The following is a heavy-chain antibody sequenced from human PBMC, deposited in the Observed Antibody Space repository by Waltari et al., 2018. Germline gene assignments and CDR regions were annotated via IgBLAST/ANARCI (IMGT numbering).Heavy chain of an antibody. V-gene: IGHV1-8*03. J-gene: IGHJ4*02. CDR2: RNPNSGNA. D-gene: IGHD3-22*01. Sequence: QVQLVQSGAEVKKPGASVKVSCKASGYTFTSYDINWVRQATGKGLEWMGWRNPNSGNAGYAQKCQGRVTITMNTSRSTAYMELSSLRSEDTAVYYCARVSYDSSGYYFGYWGQGTLVTVSS. CDR1: GYTFTSYD. CDR3: ARVSYDSSGYYFGY.